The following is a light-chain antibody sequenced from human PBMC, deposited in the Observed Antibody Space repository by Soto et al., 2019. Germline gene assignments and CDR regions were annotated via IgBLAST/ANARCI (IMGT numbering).Light chain of an antibody. Sequence: IRSTQSPSSLSASVGDRFTIACRSSQGISSYLAWYQQKPGKAPKLLIYAASTLQSGVPSRFSGSGSGTDFTLTISRLEPEDFAVYYCQQYGSSPITFGQGTRLEIK. CDR2: AAS. J-gene: IGKJ5*01. V-gene: IGKV1-9*01. CDR3: QQYGSSPIT. CDR1: QGISSY.